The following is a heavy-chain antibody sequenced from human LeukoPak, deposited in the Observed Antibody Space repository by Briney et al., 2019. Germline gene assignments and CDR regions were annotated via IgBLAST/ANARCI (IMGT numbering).Heavy chain of an antibody. J-gene: IGHJ4*02. CDR3: AKDMSLVVPAANGFDY. CDR1: GFTFSSYA. CDR2: ISGSGGST. V-gene: IGHV3-23*01. D-gene: IGHD2-2*01. Sequence: GGSLRLSCAASGFTFSSYAMSWVRQAPGKGLEWVSAISGSGGSTYYADSVKGRFTISRDNSKNTLYLQMNSLRAEDTAVYYCAKDMSLVVPAANGFDYWGQGTLVTVSS.